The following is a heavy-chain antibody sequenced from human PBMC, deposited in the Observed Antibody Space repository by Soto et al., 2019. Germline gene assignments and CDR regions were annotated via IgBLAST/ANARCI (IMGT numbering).Heavy chain of an antibody. CDR2: INHSGST. CDR3: ARGGSYCSSTSCYSDFQH. V-gene: IGHV4-34*01. CDR1: GGSFSGYY. Sequence: SETLCLTCAVYGGSFSGYYWSWIRQPPGKGLEWIGEINHSGSTNYNPSLKSRVTISVDTSKNQFSLKLSSVTAADTAVYSCARGGSYCSSTSCYSDFQHWGQGTLVTVS. J-gene: IGHJ1*01. D-gene: IGHD2-2*01.